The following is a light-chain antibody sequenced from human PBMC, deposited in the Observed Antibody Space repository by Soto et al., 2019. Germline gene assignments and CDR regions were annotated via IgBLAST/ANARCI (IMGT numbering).Light chain of an antibody. Sequence: DIQMTQSPSTLSASVGDRVTITCRASQSVDTCLAWYQQKPGKAPHLLIYTASSIEPGVPSRFSGSGSVTEFTLTISSLQPDDFATYYCQQFYRYPWTFGQGTKVEIK. V-gene: IGKV1-5*03. CDR1: QSVDTC. J-gene: IGKJ1*01. CDR3: QQFYRYPWT. CDR2: TAS.